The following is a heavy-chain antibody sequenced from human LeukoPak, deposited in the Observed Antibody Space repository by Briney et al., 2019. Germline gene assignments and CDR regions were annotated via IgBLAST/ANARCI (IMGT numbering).Heavy chain of an antibody. CDR2: IYYSGST. D-gene: IGHD3-10*01. CDR3: AREQYGSGSVDWFDP. Sequence: SETLSLTCTVSGGSISSSSYYWGWIRQPPGKGLEWIGSIYYSGSTYYNPSLKSRVTISVDTSKNQFSLKLSSVTAADTAVYYCAREQYGSGSVDWFDPWGQGTLVTVPS. CDR1: GGSISSSSYY. V-gene: IGHV4-39*07. J-gene: IGHJ5*02.